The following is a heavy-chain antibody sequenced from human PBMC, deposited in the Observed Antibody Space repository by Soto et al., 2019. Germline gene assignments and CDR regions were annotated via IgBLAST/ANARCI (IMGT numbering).Heavy chain of an antibody. CDR2: GYHRGST. CDR1: SGSISSSNW. Sequence: QVQLQESGPGLVKPSGTLSLTCAVSSGSISSSNWWSWVRQPPGKGLEWIGEGYHRGSTNYNPSLTSRVNISVGKSKNQCSLKLSSVTAADTAVYDCARAVITFGGVIVFDYWGQGTLVTVSS. J-gene: IGHJ4*02. V-gene: IGHV4-4*02. D-gene: IGHD3-16*02. CDR3: ARAVITFGGVIVFDY.